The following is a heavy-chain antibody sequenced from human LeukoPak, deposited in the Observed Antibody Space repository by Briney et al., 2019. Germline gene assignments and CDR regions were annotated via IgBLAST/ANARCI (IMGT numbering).Heavy chain of an antibody. CDR3: ARGRITMIPDY. Sequence: PGGSLRLSCAASGFTVSSNYMSWVRQAPGKGLEWVSVIYSGGSTYYADSVKGRFTISRDNSKNTLYLQMNSLRAEDTAVYYCARGRITMIPDYWGQGTLVTVSS. J-gene: IGHJ4*02. CDR1: GFTVSSNY. CDR2: IYSGGST. V-gene: IGHV3-53*01. D-gene: IGHD3-22*01.